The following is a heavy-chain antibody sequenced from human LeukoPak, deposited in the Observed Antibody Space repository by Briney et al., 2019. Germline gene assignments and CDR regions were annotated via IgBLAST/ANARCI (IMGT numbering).Heavy chain of an antibody. D-gene: IGHD1-26*01. CDR2: ISGSGGTI. CDR1: GFTFSRYA. CDR3: AKDSGVTYYNFYYYMDV. J-gene: IGHJ6*03. Sequence: AGSLRLSCAASGFTFSRYAMSWVRQAPGKGLEWVSVISGSGGTIYYADSVKGRFTISRDNSKQTLYLQINSLRAEDTAVYYCAKDSGVTYYNFYYYMDVWGKGTTVTVSS. V-gene: IGHV3-23*01.